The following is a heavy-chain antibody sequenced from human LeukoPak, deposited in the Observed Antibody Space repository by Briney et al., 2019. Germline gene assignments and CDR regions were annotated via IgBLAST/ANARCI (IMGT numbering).Heavy chain of an antibody. D-gene: IGHD3-22*01. Sequence: GGSLRLSCAASGFTFSSYAMHWVRQAPGKGLEWVAVISYDGSNKYYADSVKGRFTISRDNSKNTLYLQMNSLRAEDTAVYYCARDPGQYYYDSSGYYYFDYWGQGTLVTVSS. V-gene: IGHV3-30*04. CDR3: ARDPGQYYYDSSGYYYFDY. J-gene: IGHJ4*02. CDR2: ISYDGSNK. CDR1: GFTFSSYA.